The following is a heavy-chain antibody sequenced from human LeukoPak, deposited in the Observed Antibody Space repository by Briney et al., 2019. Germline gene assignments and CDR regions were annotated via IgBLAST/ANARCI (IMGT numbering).Heavy chain of an antibody. CDR3: ARLFSGTPDPDILTGSIDY. Sequence: RGESLKISCKGSGYSFTSYWIGWVRQMPGKGLEWMGIIYPGDSDTRYSPSFQGQVTISADKSISTAYLQWSSLKASDTAMYYCARLFSGTPDPDILTGSIDYWGQGTLVTVSS. CDR2: IYPGDSDT. V-gene: IGHV5-51*01. J-gene: IGHJ4*02. CDR1: GYSFTSYW. D-gene: IGHD3-9*01.